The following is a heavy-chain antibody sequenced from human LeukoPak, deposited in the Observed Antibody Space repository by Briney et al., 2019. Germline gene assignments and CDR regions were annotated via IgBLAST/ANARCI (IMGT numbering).Heavy chain of an antibody. CDR1: GYTFTGYY. V-gene: IGHV1-2*02. CDR3: ARATTTAFDY. J-gene: IGHJ4*02. Sequence: ASVKVSCKASGYTFTGYYMHWVRQAPGQGLEWLGWVNPNNGGTNYAQKFQGRVTMTRDTSISTAYMELRGLRPDDTAIYYCARATTTAFDYWGQGTLVTVSS. CDR2: VNPNNGGT. D-gene: IGHD1/OR15-1a*01.